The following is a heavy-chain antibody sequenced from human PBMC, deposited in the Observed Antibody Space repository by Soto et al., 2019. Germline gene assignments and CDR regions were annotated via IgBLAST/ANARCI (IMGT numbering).Heavy chain of an antibody. Sequence: QVQLVQSGAEMKKPGASVKVSCKASGYTFTSYGISWVRQAPGQGLEWMGWINVYNGKTNYAQKLQGRVTMTTETSTTTAYMELRSLRSDDTAVYYCVRDPDGDYDFDYWGQGTLVTVSS. D-gene: IGHD4-17*01. V-gene: IGHV1-18*01. CDR3: VRDPDGDYDFDY. CDR1: GYTFTSYG. CDR2: INVYNGKT. J-gene: IGHJ4*02.